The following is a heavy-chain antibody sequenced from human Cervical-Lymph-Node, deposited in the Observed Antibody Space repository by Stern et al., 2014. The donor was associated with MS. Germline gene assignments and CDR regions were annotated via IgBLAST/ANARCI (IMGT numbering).Heavy chain of an antibody. CDR1: GYSFTGYW. J-gene: IGHJ4*02. D-gene: IGHD6-19*01. V-gene: IGHV5-51*01. Sequence: VQLEESGAEVKKPGESLKISCKGSGYSFTGYWIGWVRQVPGKGLEWMGILYPGNSDTRYSPAFQGQVTISADKSISPAYLQWSSLKASDTAMYYCARRHSSGGYYFDYWGQGTLVTVSS. CDR3: ARRHSSGGYYFDY. CDR2: LYPGNSDT.